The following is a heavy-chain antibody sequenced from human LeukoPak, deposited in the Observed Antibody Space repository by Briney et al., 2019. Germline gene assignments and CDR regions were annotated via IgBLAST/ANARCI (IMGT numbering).Heavy chain of an antibody. D-gene: IGHD2-21*02. CDR3: VKDMRVVVTAILDY. CDR1: GFTFGSYS. Sequence: PGGSLRLSCSASGFTFGSYSMHWVRQAPGKGLECVSAITSNGATTYYTDSVKGRFTISRDNSKNTMYLQMSSLRAEDTAVYYCVKDMRVVVTAILDYWGQGTLVTVSS. CDR2: ITSNGATT. J-gene: IGHJ4*02. V-gene: IGHV3-64D*06.